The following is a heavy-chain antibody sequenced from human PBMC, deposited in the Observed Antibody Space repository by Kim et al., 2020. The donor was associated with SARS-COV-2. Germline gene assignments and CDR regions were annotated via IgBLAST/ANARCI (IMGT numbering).Heavy chain of an antibody. CDR1: GFTFSSYS. V-gene: IGHV3-21*01. D-gene: IGHD4-17*01. CDR3: ASAYGDQTGNWFDP. CDR2: ISSSSSYI. Sequence: GGSLRLSCAASGFTFSSYSMNWVRQAPGKGLEWVSSISSSSSYIYYADSVKGRFTISRDNAKNSLYLQMNSLRAEDTAVYYCASAYGDQTGNWFDPWGQGTLVTVSS. J-gene: IGHJ5*02.